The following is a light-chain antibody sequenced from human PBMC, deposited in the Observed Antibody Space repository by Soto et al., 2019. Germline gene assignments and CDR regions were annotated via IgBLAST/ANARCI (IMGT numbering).Light chain of an antibody. CDR2: HAS. CDR3: QQRSNGPLT. Sequence: IVLTQSPATLSLSPGDRATLSCRASHNVTTYLGWYQQKPGQAPRLLIYHASQRATGIPARFSGSGSGTDFTLTISSLEPEDSAIYFCQQRSNGPLTFGGGTRVEI. J-gene: IGKJ4*01. CDR1: HNVTTY. V-gene: IGKV3-11*01.